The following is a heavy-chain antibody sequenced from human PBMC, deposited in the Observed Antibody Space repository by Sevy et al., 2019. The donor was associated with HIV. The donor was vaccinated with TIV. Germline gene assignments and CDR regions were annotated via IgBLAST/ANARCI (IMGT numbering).Heavy chain of an antibody. J-gene: IGHJ3*02. V-gene: IGHV1-69*13. CDR3: ARAVRESYDYVWGSYRWDAFDI. CDR2: IIPIFGTA. Sequence: SVKVSCKASGGTFSSYAISWVRQAPGQGLEWMGGIIPIFGTANYAQKFQGRVTITADESTSTAYMELSSLRSEDTAVYYCARAVRESYDYVWGSYRWDAFDIWGQGTMVTVSS. CDR1: GGTFSSYA. D-gene: IGHD3-16*02.